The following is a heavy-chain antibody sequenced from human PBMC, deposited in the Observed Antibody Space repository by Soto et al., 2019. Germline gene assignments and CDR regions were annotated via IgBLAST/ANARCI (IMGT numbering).Heavy chain of an antibody. D-gene: IGHD6-13*01. Sequence: EVQLVGSGGGLVQPGGSLRLSCAASGFTFSSYWMSWVRQGPGKGLEWVANIKQDGSVKYYVDSVKGRFTISRDNAKNSLYLQMNSLRAEDTAVYYCASIGYSSSWYPAEYFQHWGQGTLVTVSS. V-gene: IGHV3-7*03. CDR1: GFTFSSYW. CDR3: ASIGYSSSWYPAEYFQH. CDR2: IKQDGSVK. J-gene: IGHJ1*01.